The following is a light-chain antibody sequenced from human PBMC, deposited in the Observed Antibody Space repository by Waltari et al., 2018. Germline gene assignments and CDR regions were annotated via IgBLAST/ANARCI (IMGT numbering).Light chain of an antibody. V-gene: IGLV6-57*04. CDR3: QSYDDRSVV. CDR2: EDN. CDR1: SGCIATKY. Sequence: NFILTLPHSVSESPGKTVTIPCHRSSGCIATKYVPWYRQRPGSAPTTVIYEDNQRPSGVPDRFSGSIDSSSNSASLTISGLKPEEEADYYCQSYDDRSVVFDGGTRLTVL. J-gene: IGLJ2*01.